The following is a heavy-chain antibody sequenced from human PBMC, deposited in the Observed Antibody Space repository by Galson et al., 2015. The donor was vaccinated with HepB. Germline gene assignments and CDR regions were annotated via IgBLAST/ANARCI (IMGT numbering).Heavy chain of an antibody. Sequence: SLRLSCAASGFTFDDYAMHWVRQAPGKGLEWVSGISWNSGNIGYADSVKGRFTISRDNAKNSLYLQMNSLRTEDTALYYCAKFQNRSMDVWGQGTTVTVSS. CDR2: ISWNSGNI. J-gene: IGHJ6*02. CDR1: GFTFDDYA. V-gene: IGHV3-9*01. CDR3: AKFQNRSMDV.